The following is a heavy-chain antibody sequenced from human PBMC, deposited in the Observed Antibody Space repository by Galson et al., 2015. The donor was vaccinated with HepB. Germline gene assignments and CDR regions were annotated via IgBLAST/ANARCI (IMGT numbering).Heavy chain of an antibody. CDR2: ISSSSSYI. CDR1: GFTFSSYS. Sequence: SLRLSCAASGFTFSSYSMNWVRQAPGKGLEWVSSISSSSSYIYYADSVKGRFTISRDNAKNSLYLQMNSLRAEDTAVYYCARSILEGYYYYGMDVWGQGTTVTVSS. J-gene: IGHJ6*02. V-gene: IGHV3-21*01. CDR3: ARSILEGYYYYGMDV. D-gene: IGHD3-3*01.